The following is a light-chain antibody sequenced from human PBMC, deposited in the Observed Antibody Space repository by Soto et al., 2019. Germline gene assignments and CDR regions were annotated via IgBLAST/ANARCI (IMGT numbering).Light chain of an antibody. J-gene: IGKJ1*01. V-gene: IGKV3-20*01. CDR1: QSVSSN. CDR2: GAS. CDR3: QQYDSSPRT. Sequence: EIVLTQSPATLSLSPGERATLSCRASQSVSSNLAWYQQKPGQAPRLLIYGASSRATGIPARFSGSGSGTDFTLTTIRLEPEDVSVDYCQQYDSSPRTFGQGTKVDIK.